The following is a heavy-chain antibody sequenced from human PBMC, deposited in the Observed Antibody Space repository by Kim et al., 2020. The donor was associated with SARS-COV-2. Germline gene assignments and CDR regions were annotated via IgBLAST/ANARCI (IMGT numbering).Heavy chain of an antibody. J-gene: IGHJ4*02. D-gene: IGHD3-16*02. CDR1: GFTFSSYW. V-gene: IGHV3-74*01. CDR3: AREGYDYVWGSYRYDFDY. CDR2: INSDGSST. Sequence: GGSLRLSCAASGFTFSSYWMHWVRQAPGKGLVWVSRINSDGSSTSYADSVKGRFTISRDNAKNTLYLQMNSLRAEDTAVYYCAREGYDYVWGSYRYDFDYWGQGTLVTVSS.